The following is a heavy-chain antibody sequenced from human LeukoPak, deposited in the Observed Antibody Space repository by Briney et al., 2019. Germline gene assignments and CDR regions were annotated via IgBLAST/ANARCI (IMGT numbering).Heavy chain of an antibody. CDR2: INPNSGGT. CDR1: GYTFTGYY. V-gene: IGHV1-2*02. D-gene: IGHD3-10*01. J-gene: IGHJ4*02. CDR3: ARVPMVRGSPSYYFDY. Sequence: ASVKVSCKASGYTFTGYYMHWVRPAPGQGLEWMGWINPNSGGTNYAQKFQGRVTMTRDTSISTAYMELSRLRSDDTAVYYCARVPMVRGSPSYYFDYWGQGTLVTVSS.